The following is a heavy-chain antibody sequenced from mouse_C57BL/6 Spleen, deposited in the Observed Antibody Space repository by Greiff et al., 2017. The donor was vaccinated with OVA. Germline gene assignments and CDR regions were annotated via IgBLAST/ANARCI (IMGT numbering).Heavy chain of an antibody. V-gene: IGHV1-50*01. J-gene: IGHJ3*01. CDR1: GYTFTSYW. Sequence: VKLQQPGAELVKPGASVKLSCKASGYTFTSYWMQWVKQRPGQGLEWIGAIDPSDSYTNYNQKFKGKATLTVDTSSSTAYMQLSSLTSEDSAVYYCARGRGFAYWGQGTLVTVSA. CDR3: ARGRGFAY. CDR2: IDPSDSYT.